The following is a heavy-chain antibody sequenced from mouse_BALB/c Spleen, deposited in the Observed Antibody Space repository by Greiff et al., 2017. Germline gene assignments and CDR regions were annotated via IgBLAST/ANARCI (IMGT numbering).Heavy chain of an antibody. Sequence: VKLMESGPGLVAPSQSLSITCTVSGFSLTSYGVHWVRQPPGKGLEWLGVIWAGGSTNYNSALMSRLSISKDNSKSQVFLKMNSLQTDDTAMYYCARDNGSSYAWFAYWGQGTLVTVSA. CDR2: IWAGGST. V-gene: IGHV2-9*02. J-gene: IGHJ3*01. D-gene: IGHD1-1*01. CDR3: ARDNGSSYAWFAY. CDR1: GFSLTSYG.